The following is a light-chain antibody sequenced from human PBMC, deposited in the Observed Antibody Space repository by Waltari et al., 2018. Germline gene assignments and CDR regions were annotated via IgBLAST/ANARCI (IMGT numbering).Light chain of an antibody. CDR3: QQDGSSPPYT. Sequence: IVLTQSPGTPSLSPGERATLSCRASQSVSSSYLAWYQQKPGQAPRLLIYGASSSATGIPDRFSGSGSGTDFTITISRLEPEDFAVYYCQQDGSSPPYTFGQGTKLEIK. V-gene: IGKV3-20*01. CDR2: GAS. CDR1: QSVSSSY. J-gene: IGKJ2*01.